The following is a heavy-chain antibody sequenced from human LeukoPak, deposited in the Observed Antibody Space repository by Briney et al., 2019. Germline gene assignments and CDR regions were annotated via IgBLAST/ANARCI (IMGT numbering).Heavy chain of an antibody. CDR1: GGSISSSNW. CDR3: ARVYSTSWAYFDY. Sequence: SGTLSLTCAVSGGSISSSNWWSWVRQPPGKGLEWIGEIHHSGSTNYNPSLKSRVTISVDKSKNQFSLKLSSVTAADTAVYYCARVYSTSWAYFDYWDQGTLVTVSS. J-gene: IGHJ4*02. V-gene: IGHV4-4*02. CDR2: IHHSGST. D-gene: IGHD6-13*01.